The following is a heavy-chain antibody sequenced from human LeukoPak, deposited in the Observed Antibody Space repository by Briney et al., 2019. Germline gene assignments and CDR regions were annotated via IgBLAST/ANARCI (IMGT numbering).Heavy chain of an antibody. CDR1: GFTFSTYT. Sequence: GGSLRLSCAASGFTFSTYTMNWVRQAPGKGLVWVSRINGDGSSTNYADSVRGRFTISRDNAKNTLYLQMNSLRAEDTAVYYCARVTDSSSWVIAYWGQGTLVTVSS. J-gene: IGHJ4*02. CDR3: ARVTDSSSWVIAY. V-gene: IGHV3-74*01. CDR2: INGDGSST. D-gene: IGHD6-13*01.